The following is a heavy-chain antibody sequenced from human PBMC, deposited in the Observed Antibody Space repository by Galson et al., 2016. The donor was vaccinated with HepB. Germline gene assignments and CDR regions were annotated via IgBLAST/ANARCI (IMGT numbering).Heavy chain of an antibody. CDR1: GESLSGYF. V-gene: IGHV4-34*01. Sequence: ATLSLSCTVSGESLSGYFWCWLRQPPGKGLGWIGEGNHRGTTNYDPSLESRVTISADTSKNQFSLNLSSVTAADTAVYFCARDGFPGFGSFFDYWGQGTLVTVSS. J-gene: IGHJ4*02. CDR3: ARDGFPGFGSFFDY. D-gene: IGHD3-10*01. CDR2: GNHRGTT.